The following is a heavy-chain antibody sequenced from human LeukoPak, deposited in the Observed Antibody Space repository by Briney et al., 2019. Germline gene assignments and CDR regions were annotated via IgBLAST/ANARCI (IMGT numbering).Heavy chain of an antibody. Sequence: SVKVSCKASGYTFTSYYMHWVRQAPGQGLEWMGGIIPIFGTANYAQKFQGRVTITADESTSTAYMELSSLRSEDTAVYYCASSGSGSYYHFNYYYYYMDVWGKGTTVTISS. V-gene: IGHV1-69*13. J-gene: IGHJ6*03. CDR2: IIPIFGTA. D-gene: IGHD3-10*01. CDR1: GYTFTSYY. CDR3: ASSGSGSYYHFNYYYYYMDV.